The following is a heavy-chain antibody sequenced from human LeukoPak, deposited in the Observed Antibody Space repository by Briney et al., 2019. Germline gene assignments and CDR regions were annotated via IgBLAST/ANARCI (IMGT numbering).Heavy chain of an antibody. CDR3: AKAYYYDSSGYYFDH. J-gene: IGHJ4*02. CDR1: GFTFSSYA. V-gene: IGHV3-43D*04. Sequence: GGSLRLSCAASGFTFSSYAMHWVRQAPGKGLEWVSLISWDGGSTYYADSVKGRFTISRDNSKNSLYLQMNSLRAEDTALYYCAKAYYYDSSGYYFDHWGQGTLVTVSS. CDR2: ISWDGGST. D-gene: IGHD3-22*01.